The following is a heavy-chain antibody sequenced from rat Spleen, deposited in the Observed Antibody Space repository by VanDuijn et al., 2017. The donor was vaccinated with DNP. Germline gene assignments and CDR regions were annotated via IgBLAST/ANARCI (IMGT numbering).Heavy chain of an antibody. CDR3: ARHMDTGPYYAMDV. CDR1: GFTFSHYY. J-gene: IGHJ4*01. Sequence: EVQLVESGGGLVQPGGSMKLSCAASGFTFSHYYMAWVRQAPTTGLEWVASISTGRGTTYYRDSVKGRLTISRDNAKSMLYLQVDSLRPEETATYYCARHMDTGPYYAMDVWGRGISVTVSS. V-gene: IGHV5S11*01. D-gene: IGHD4-1*01. CDR2: ISTGRGTT.